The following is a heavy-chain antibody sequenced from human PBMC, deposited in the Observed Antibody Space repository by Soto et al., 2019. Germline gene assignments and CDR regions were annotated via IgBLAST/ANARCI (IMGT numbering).Heavy chain of an antibody. Sequence: SETLSLTCTVSGGSISSYYWSWIRQPPGKGLEWIGYIYYSGSTNYNPSLKSRVTISVDTSKNQFSLKPSSVTAADTAVYYCARAAAADHFDYWGQGTLVTVSS. V-gene: IGHV4-59*01. CDR3: ARAAAADHFDY. J-gene: IGHJ4*02. D-gene: IGHD6-13*01. CDR2: IYYSGST. CDR1: GGSISSYY.